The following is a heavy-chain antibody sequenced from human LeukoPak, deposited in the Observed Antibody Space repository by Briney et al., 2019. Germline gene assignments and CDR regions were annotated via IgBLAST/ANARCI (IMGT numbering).Heavy chain of an antibody. V-gene: IGHV1-69*13. CDR3: ARVRIAVAGTPYYYYYGMDV. J-gene: IGHJ6*02. CDR1: GGTFSSYA. Sequence: ASVKVSCKASGGTFSSYAISWVRQAPGQGLEWMGGIIPIFGTANYAQKFQGRVTITADESTSTAYMELSSLRSENTAVYYCARVRIAVAGTPYYYYYGMDVWGQGTTVTVSS. D-gene: IGHD6-19*01. CDR2: IIPIFGTA.